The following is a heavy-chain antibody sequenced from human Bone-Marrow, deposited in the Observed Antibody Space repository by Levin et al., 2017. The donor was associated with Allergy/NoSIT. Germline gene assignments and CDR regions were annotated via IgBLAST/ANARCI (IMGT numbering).Heavy chain of an antibody. V-gene: IGHV4-61*02. D-gene: IGHD2-2*01. Sequence: TSETLSLTCTVSGASVANPTYYWSWVRQPAGKGLEWIGRIYTTGTSNYNPSLKSRVAISVDTSKNQFSLKVTSVTAADTSMYYCPREVGFVGHCTTTNCYGGYFYMDVWGKGTTVTVSS. CDR3: PREVGFVGHCTTTNCYGGYFYMDV. CDR2: IYTTGTS. CDR1: GASVANPTYY. J-gene: IGHJ6*03.